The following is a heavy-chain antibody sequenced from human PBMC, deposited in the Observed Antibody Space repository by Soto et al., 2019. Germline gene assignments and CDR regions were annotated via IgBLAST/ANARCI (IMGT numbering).Heavy chain of an antibody. CDR3: ASDQGYFEL. CDR1: GFTFSSYG. CDR2: IWFDGSNK. Sequence: QVQLVESGGGVVQPGRSLRLSCAASGFTFSSYGMHWVRQAPGKGLEWVAVIWFDGSNKYYADSVKGRFTISRDNSKNTLYLQMNSRRAEDTAVYYCASDQGYFELWGRGTLVTVSS. V-gene: IGHV3-33*01. J-gene: IGHJ2*01.